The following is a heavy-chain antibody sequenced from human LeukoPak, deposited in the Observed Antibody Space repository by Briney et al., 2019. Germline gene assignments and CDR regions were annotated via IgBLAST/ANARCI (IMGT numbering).Heavy chain of an antibody. V-gene: IGHV3-72*01. CDR3: SRDGTEGDNSAFDI. J-gene: IGHJ3*02. CDR1: GFRFSDYI. CDR2: IRRKRNGYTT. D-gene: IGHD3-22*01. Sequence: GGSLRLSCAASGFRFSDYILDWVRQAPGKGLEWVGRIRRKRNGYTTEYAASVKGRFTISRDDLKKSLDLHMTSLKNDDTAAYYCSRDGTEGDNSAFDIWGQATMVTVSS.